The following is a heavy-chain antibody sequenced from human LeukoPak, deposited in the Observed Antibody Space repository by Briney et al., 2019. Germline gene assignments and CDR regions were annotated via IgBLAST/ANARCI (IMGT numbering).Heavy chain of an antibody. CDR1: GGTFSSYT. D-gene: IGHD6-19*01. CDR2: IIPILGIA. J-gene: IGHJ4*02. V-gene: IGHV1-69*04. Sequence: ASVKFSCKASGGTFSSYTISWVRQAPGQGLEWMGRIIPILGIANYAQKFQGRVTITADKSTSTAYVELSSLRSEDTAVYYCARDVEVAGLRGFDYWGQGTLVTVSS. CDR3: ARDVEVAGLRGFDY.